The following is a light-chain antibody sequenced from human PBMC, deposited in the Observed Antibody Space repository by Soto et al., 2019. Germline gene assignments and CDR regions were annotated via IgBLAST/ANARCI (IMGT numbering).Light chain of an antibody. V-gene: IGKV3-15*01. CDR2: GAS. CDR1: QSVSSN. CDR3: QQYNNWPRT. J-gene: IGKJ1*01. Sequence: EIVMTQSTATLSVSPGERATLSCRASQSVSSNLAWYQQKPGQAPRLLIYGASTRATGIPATFSGSGSGTEFTLTISSLQSEDFAVYYCQQYNNWPRTFGQGTKVEIK.